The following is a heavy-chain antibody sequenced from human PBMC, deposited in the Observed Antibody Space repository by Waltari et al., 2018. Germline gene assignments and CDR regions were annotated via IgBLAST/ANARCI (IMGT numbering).Heavy chain of an antibody. Sequence: QVQLVESGGGVVQPGRSLRLSCAASGFTFSSYGMHWVRQAPGKGLEWVAVIGYDGSNKDYADSVKGRFTISRENSKNTLYLQMNSLRAEDTTVYYCASEVTLNFDYWGQGTLVTVSS. CDR2: IGYDGSNK. CDR3: ASEVTLNFDY. CDR1: GFTFSSYG. D-gene: IGHD2-21*02. V-gene: IGHV3-33*01. J-gene: IGHJ4*02.